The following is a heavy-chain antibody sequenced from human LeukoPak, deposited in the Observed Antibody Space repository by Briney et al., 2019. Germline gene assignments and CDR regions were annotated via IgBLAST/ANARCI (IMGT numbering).Heavy chain of an antibody. J-gene: IGHJ3*02. CDR1: GFTFSLYA. CDR2: ISGSGGST. V-gene: IGHV3-23*01. D-gene: IGHD3-22*01. Sequence: PGGSLRLSCAASGFTFSLYAMDWVRQAPGKGLEWVSEISGSGGSTDYADSVKGRFTISRDNSKNTVYLQMNSLRAEDTAVYYRAKDQTGDNSGYYGDKAFDIWGQGTMVTVSS. CDR3: AKDQTGDNSGYYGDKAFDI.